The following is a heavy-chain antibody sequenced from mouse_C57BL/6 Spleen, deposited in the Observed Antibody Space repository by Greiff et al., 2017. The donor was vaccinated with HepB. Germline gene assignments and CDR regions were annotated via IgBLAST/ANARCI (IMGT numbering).Heavy chain of an antibody. CDR1: GFTFSSYA. Sequence: EVQRVESGGGLVKPGGSLKLSCAASGFTFSSYAMSWVRQTPEKRLEWVATISDGGSYTYYPDNVKGRFTISRDNAKNNLYLQMSHLKSEDTAMYYCARVEDYDVAWFAYWGQGTLVTVSA. J-gene: IGHJ3*01. D-gene: IGHD2-4*01. V-gene: IGHV5-4*01. CDR3: ARVEDYDVAWFAY. CDR2: ISDGGSYT.